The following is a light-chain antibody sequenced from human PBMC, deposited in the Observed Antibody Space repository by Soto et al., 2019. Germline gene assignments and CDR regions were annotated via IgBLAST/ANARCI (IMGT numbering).Light chain of an antibody. CDR2: RNN. Sequence: QAVVTQPPSASGTPGQRVTISCSGSSSNIGSNYVYWYHQLPGTAPKLVIYRNNQRPSGIPDRFSGSKSGTSATLGIAGLQTGDAADYYCATWDSSLSAWLFGGGTKVTVL. CDR1: SSNIGSNY. V-gene: IGLV1-51*02. J-gene: IGLJ3*02. CDR3: ATWDSSLSAWL.